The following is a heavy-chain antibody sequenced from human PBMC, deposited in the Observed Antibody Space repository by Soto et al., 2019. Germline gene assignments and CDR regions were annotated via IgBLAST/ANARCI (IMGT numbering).Heavy chain of an antibody. J-gene: IGHJ6*02. D-gene: IGHD2-2*01. Sequence: GASVKVSCKASGYTFTSYAMHWVRQAPGQRLEWMGWINAGNGNTKYSQKFQGRVTITRDTSASTAYMELSSLRSEDTAVYYCARGPAIVVVPADYGMDVWRQGTTVTVSS. CDR2: INAGNGNT. V-gene: IGHV1-3*01. CDR1: GYTFTSYA. CDR3: ARGPAIVVVPADYGMDV.